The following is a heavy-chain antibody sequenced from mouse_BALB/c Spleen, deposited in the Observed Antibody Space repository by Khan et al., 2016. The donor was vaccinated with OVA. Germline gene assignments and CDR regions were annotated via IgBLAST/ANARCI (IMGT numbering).Heavy chain of an antibody. J-gene: IGHJ2*01. CDR1: GYSITSDYA. Sequence: EVELVESGPGLVKPSQSLSLTCTVTGYSITSDYAWNWIRQFPGNKLEWMGFISYSGNTNYNPSHTSRISINRDTSKNQFFLQLNSVTTEDTARYYCARVYWGNFDYWGQGTTLTVSS. V-gene: IGHV3-2*02. CDR2: ISYSGNT. D-gene: IGHD1-1*01. CDR3: ARVYWGNFDY.